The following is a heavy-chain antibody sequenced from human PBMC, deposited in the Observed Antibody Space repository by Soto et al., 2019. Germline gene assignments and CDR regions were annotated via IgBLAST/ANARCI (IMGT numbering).Heavy chain of an antibody. D-gene: IGHD2-15*01. CDR2: IYYSGST. CDR3: AGGQKDIVVAASDY. J-gene: IGHJ4*02. Sequence: SETLSLTCTVSGGSISSGGYYWSWIRQHPGKGLEWIGYIYYSGSTYYNPSLKSRVTISVDTSKNQFSLKLSSVTAADTAVYYCAGGQKDIVVAASDYWGQGTLVTVSS. V-gene: IGHV4-31*03. CDR1: GGSISSGGYY.